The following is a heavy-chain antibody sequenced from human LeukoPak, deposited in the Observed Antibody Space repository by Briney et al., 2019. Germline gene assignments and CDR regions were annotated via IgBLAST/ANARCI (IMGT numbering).Heavy chain of an antibody. J-gene: IGHJ4*02. CDR2: ISGSGGST. CDR3: AKDDNYYGSGSYFDY. CDR1: GFTFSSYA. V-gene: IGHV3-23*01. D-gene: IGHD3-10*01. Sequence: GGSLRLSCAASGFTFSSYAMNWVRQAPGKGLEWVSAISGSGGSTYYADSVKGRFTISRDNSKNTLYLQMNSLRAEDTAVYYCAKDDNYYGSGSYFDYWGQGTLVTVSS.